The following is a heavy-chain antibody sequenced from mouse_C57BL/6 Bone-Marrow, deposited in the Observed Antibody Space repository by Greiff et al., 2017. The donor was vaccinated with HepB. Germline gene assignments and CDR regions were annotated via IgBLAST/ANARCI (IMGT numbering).Heavy chain of an antibody. J-gene: IGHJ4*01. V-gene: IGHV1-81*01. CDR1: GYTFTSYG. Sequence: QVQLQQSGAELARPGASVKLSCKASGYTFTSYGISWVKQSTGQGLEWIGEIYPRSGNTYYNEKFKGKATLTADKSSSTAYMELRSLTSEDSAVYFCARSFYDYDGGYWGQGTSVTVSS. CDR3: ARSFYDYDGGY. D-gene: IGHD2-4*01. CDR2: IYPRSGNT.